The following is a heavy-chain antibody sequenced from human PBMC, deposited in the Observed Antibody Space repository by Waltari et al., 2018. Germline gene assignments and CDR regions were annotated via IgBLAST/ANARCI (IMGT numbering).Heavy chain of an antibody. D-gene: IGHD3-9*01. V-gene: IGHV3-30*14. Sequence: QVQLVESGGGVVQPGRSLRLSCAASGFTFRSYAMHWVRQAPGKGLEWVAVISYDGSNRFYAGSVKGRFTISRDNSKHTLYRQMNSRRAEDTALYYCARDSLNVLRYFDWFPRYYYYYMYVWCKGTTVTISS. CDR2: ISYDGSNR. CDR1: GFTFRSYA. CDR3: ARDSLNVLRYFDWFPRYYYYYMYV. J-gene: IGHJ6*03.